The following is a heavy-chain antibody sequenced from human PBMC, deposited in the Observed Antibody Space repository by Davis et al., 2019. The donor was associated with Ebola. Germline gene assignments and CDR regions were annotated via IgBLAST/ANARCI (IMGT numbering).Heavy chain of an antibody. V-gene: IGHV4-59*08. J-gene: IGHJ4*02. CDR3: VRHTPNYDFYFDY. Sequence: PGGSLRLSCTVSNGSIINYYWSWIRQSPGKGLEWIGYIYHTGSTSHNPSLTSRVTISLDTSKNQFSLTLSSVTAADTAVYYCVRHTPNYDFYFDYRGQGTPLTVSS. CDR2: IYHTGST. CDR1: NGSIINYY. D-gene: IGHD3/OR15-3a*01.